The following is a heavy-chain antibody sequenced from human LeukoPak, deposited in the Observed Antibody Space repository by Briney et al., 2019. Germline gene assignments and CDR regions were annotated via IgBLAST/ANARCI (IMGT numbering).Heavy chain of an antibody. Sequence: ASVKVSCKASGYTFTSYGISWVRQAPGQGLEWMGWISAYNGNTNYAQKLQGRVTMTTDTSTSTAYMELRSLRSDDTAVYYCARDNFPGTMVRGVIPFDYWGQGTLVTVSS. J-gene: IGHJ4*02. CDR2: ISAYNGNT. D-gene: IGHD3-10*01. CDR3: ARDNFPGTMVRGVIPFDY. CDR1: GYTFTSYG. V-gene: IGHV1-18*01.